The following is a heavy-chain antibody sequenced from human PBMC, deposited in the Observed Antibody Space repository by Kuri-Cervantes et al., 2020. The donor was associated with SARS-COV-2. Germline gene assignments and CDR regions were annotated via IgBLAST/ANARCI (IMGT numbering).Heavy chain of an antibody. D-gene: IGHD6-25*01. J-gene: IGHJ4*02. Sequence: SETLSLTCAVSGGSISSGGYSWSWIRQPPGKGLEWIGYIYYSGSTYYNPSLKSRVTISVDTSKNQFSLKLSSVTAADTAVYYCASESSVQRLFDYWGQGTPVTVSS. V-gene: IGHV4-30-2*05. CDR3: ASESSVQRLFDY. CDR2: IYYSGST. CDR1: GGSISSGGYS.